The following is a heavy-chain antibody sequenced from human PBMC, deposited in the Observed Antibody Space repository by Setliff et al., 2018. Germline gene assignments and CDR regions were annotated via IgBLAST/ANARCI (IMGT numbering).Heavy chain of an antibody. CDR2: IYSSGST. D-gene: IGHD3-22*01. CDR3: ARESRYYYDNLGTLDY. V-gene: IGHV4-30-4*08. Sequence: PSETLSLTCTVSGGSISSGDYYWSWIRQPPGKGLEWIGYIYSSGSTYYNPSLKSRVSISVDTSKNQFSLKLSSVTAADTAEYYCARESRYYYDNLGTLDYWGQGTLGTAPQ. CDR1: GGSISSGDYY. J-gene: IGHJ4*02.